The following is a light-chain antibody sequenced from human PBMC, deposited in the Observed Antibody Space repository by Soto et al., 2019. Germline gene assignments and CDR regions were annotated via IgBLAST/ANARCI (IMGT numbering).Light chain of an antibody. Sequence: QSVLTQPASVSGSPGQSITISCPGTNSDVDTYIYVSWYHQHPGKAPKLIIFDVSNRPPGVSNRFSGSRSGNTASLTISGLQAEDEADYYCSSYTISTLVFATGTKVNVL. CDR1: NSDVDTYIY. J-gene: IGLJ1*01. CDR2: DVS. V-gene: IGLV2-14*01. CDR3: SSYTISTLV.